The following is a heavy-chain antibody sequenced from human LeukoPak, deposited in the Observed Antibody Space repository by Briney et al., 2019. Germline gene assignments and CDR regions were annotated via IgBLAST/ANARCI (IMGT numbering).Heavy chain of an antibody. CDR2: IWYDGSNK. D-gene: IGHD2-21*02. CDR3: AKDRSLTSGDQNYYYYYGMDV. CDR1: GFTFSSYG. V-gene: IGHV3-30*02. J-gene: IGHJ6*02. Sequence: GGSLRLSCAASGFTFSSYGMHWVRQAPGKGLEWVAVIWYDGSNKYYADSVKGRFTISRDNSKNTLYLQMNSLRAEDTAVYYCAKDRSLTSGDQNYYYYYGMDVWGQGTTVTVSS.